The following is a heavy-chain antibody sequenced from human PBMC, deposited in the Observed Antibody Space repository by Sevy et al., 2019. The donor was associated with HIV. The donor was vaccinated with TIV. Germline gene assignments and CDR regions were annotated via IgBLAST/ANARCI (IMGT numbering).Heavy chain of an antibody. V-gene: IGHV3-66*01. CDR3: ARGPTGYGYALNY. D-gene: IGHD5-18*01. Sequence: GGSLRLSCAASGFTFNSNYMTWVRQAPGKGLEGVSVIHSDDTTYHADSVKDRFTISRDNFKNTLYLHMSSLRAEDTAVYYCARGPTGYGYALNYWGQGTLVTVSS. CDR2: IHSDDTT. J-gene: IGHJ4*02. CDR1: GFTFNSNY.